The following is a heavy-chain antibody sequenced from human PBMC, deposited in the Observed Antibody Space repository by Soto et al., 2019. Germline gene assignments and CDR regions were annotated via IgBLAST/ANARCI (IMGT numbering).Heavy chain of an antibody. Sequence: GGSLRLSCAASGFTFSSYGMHWVRQAPGKGLEWVAVISYDGSNKYYADSVKGRFTISRDNSKNTLYLQMNSLRAEDTAVYYCAKVRWIKDSYYYYYGMDVWGQGTTVTVSS. D-gene: IGHD5-12*01. V-gene: IGHV3-30*18. CDR2: ISYDGSNK. CDR1: GFTFSSYG. J-gene: IGHJ6*02. CDR3: AKVRWIKDSYYYYYGMDV.